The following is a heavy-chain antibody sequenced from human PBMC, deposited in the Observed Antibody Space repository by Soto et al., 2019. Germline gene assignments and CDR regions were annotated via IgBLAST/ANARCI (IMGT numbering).Heavy chain of an antibody. CDR3: ASCNYLETSGYYYDT. D-gene: IGHD3-22*01. CDR2: IYYSGNT. CDR1: GCSISSSNYY. J-gene: IGHJ3*02. V-gene: IGHV4-39*01. Sequence: SETLSLTCTVSGCSISSSNYYWDWIRQPPGKGRERIGSIYYSGNTYYSPSLKSRVTLSVVTSKNQFSLKLTSVTASDTAIFYCASCNYLETSGYYYDTWGQGTMVTVSS.